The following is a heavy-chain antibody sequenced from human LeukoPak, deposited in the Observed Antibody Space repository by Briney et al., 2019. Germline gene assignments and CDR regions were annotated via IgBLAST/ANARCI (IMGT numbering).Heavy chain of an antibody. CDR2: INPSGGST. J-gene: IGHJ4*02. CDR1: GYTFTSYY. CDR3: ARDGSEYYYDSSGKYFFDY. D-gene: IGHD3-22*01. V-gene: IGHV1-46*04. Sequence: GASVKVSCKASGYTFTSYYMHWVRQAPGQGLEWMGIINPSGGSTSYAQKLQGRFTMTMDTSTSTVYMELSSLRSEDTAVYYCARDGSEYYYDSSGKYFFDYWGQGTLVTVSS.